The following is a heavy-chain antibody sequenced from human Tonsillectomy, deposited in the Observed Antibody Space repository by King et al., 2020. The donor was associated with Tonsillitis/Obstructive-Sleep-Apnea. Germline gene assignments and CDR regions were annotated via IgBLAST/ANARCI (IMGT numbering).Heavy chain of an antibody. CDR2: INHSGST. Sequence: VQLQQWGAGLLKPSETLSLTCAVYGGSFNSYYWSWIRQPPGKGLELIGVINHSGSTNYNPSLKSRVTISVDTSKNHFSLKLSSVTAADTAVYYCARGRGDTRRYFDLWGRGTLVTVSS. D-gene: IGHD2-21*02. CDR3: ARGRGDTRRYFDL. V-gene: IGHV4-34*01. CDR1: GGSFNSYY. J-gene: IGHJ2*01.